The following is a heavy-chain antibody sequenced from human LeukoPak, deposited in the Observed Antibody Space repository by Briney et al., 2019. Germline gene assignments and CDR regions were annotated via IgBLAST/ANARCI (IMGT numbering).Heavy chain of an antibody. V-gene: IGHV3-38-3*01. Sequence: QTGGSLRLSCAASGFTVSSNEMSWVRQAPGKGLEWVSSISGGSTYYADSRKGRFTISRDNSKNTLYLQMNSLRAEDTAVYYCAKALGAMNYYDSSGYLYDAFDIWGQGTMVTVSS. CDR3: AKALGAMNYYDSSGYLYDAFDI. CDR2: ISGGST. D-gene: IGHD3-22*01. J-gene: IGHJ3*02. CDR1: GFTVSSNE.